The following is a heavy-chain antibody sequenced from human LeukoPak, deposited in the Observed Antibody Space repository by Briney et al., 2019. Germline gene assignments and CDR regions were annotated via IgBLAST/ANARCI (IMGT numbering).Heavy chain of an antibody. V-gene: IGHV3-73*01. CDR3: AREYSSSWYAGGFDY. Sequence: GGSLRLSCAASGFTFSGSAMHWVRQASGKGLEWVGRIRSKANSYAAAYAASVKGRFTISRDDSKNTAYLQMNSLKTEDTAVYYCAREYSSSWYAGGFDYWGQGTLVTVSS. D-gene: IGHD6-13*01. J-gene: IGHJ4*02. CDR2: IRSKANSYAA. CDR1: GFTFSGSA.